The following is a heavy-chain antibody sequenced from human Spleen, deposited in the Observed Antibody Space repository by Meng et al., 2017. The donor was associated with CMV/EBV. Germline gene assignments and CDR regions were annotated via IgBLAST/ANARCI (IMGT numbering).Heavy chain of an antibody. CDR1: GYTFTGYY. CDR3: ARDIRSGAAAY. V-gene: IGHV1-2*02. Sequence: ASVKVSCKASGYTFTGYYMYWVRQAPGQGLEWMGWINPNGGVTNYAQKFQGRVTMTTDSSITTVYMELNRLTSDDTAMFYCARDIRSGAAAYWGQGTQVTVSS. CDR2: INPNGGVT. D-gene: IGHD2-21*01. J-gene: IGHJ4*02.